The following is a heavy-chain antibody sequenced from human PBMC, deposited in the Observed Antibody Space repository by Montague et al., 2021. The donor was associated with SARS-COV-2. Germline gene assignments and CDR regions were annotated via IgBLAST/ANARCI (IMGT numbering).Heavy chain of an antibody. V-gene: IGHV3-23*01. CDR2: ISISGDRT. CDR1: GFPFSRHA. J-gene: IGHJ4*02. D-gene: IGHD3-10*01. CDR3: ANEIRPNDY. Sequence: SLRLSCAASGFPFSRHAMTLVRQVPGKGLEWISAISISGDRTYYADSVKGRFTISRDNSKNTLFLQMNSLRGEDTAIYYCANEIRPNDYWGRGTLVTVSS.